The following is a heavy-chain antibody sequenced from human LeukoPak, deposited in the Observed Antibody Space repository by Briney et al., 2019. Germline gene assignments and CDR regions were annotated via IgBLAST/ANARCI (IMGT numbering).Heavy chain of an antibody. D-gene: IGHD5-18*01. CDR3: ATVDTAMVTPFDY. CDR1: GYSFTSYW. CDR2: IYPGDSDT. V-gene: IGHV5-51*01. Sequence: GESLKISCKGSGYSFTSYWIGWVRQMPGKGLEWMGIIYPGDSDTRYSPSFQGQVTIPADKSISTAYLQWSSLKASDTAMYYCATVDTAMVTPFDYWGQGTLVTVSS. J-gene: IGHJ4*02.